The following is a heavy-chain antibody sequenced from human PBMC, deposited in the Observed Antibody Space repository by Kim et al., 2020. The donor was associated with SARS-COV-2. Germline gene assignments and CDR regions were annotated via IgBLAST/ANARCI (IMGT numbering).Heavy chain of an antibody. CDR3: ARVGGYTYGHHACDI. Sequence: GGSLRLSCAASGFSLSVHYMDWVRQTPGKGLEWLGRIRAKINSYTTEYATSVKGRFTISRDDSKNSLFLQMSSLKTEDTAVYYCARVGGYTYGHHACDIWAQRTVVSVS. V-gene: IGHV3-72*01. CDR2: IRAKINSYTT. D-gene: IGHD6-25*01. CDR1: GFSLSVHY. J-gene: IGHJ3*02.